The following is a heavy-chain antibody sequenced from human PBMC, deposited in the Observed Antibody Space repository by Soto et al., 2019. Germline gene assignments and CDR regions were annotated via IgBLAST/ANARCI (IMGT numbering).Heavy chain of an antibody. J-gene: IGHJ5*01. D-gene: IGHD6-6*01. Sequence: SGPTLVNPTQTLTLTCTFSGFSLTTAGVGVGWIRQPPGKALEWLALIYWDDDKRYNPSLRTRLTITKDTSKDQVVVTMRNMDPVDTGTYYCAQMGSTSSAAGCFDSWGQGVLGTVS. CDR3: AQMGSTSSAAGCFDS. CDR2: IYWDDDK. CDR1: GFSLTTAGVG. V-gene: IGHV2-5*02.